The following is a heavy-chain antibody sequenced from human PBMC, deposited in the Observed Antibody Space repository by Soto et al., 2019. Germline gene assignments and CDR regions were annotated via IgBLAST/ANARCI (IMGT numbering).Heavy chain of an antibody. V-gene: IGHV1-46*03. D-gene: IGHD1-20*01. CDR3: ARDYNWSPFAY. CDR1: GYTFTAYY. Sequence: QVQLVQSGAEVKKPGASVKVSCKASGYTFTAYYIHWVRRTPGQGLEWMGKTNPIGGTTTYAQQFQGRVTVTSQTSTSTVYMELSSLRSEDTAVYYCARDYNWSPFAYWGQGTQVTVSS. J-gene: IGHJ4*02. CDR2: TNPIGGTT.